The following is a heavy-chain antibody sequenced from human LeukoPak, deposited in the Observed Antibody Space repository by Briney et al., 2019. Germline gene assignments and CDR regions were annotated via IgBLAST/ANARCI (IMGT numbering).Heavy chain of an antibody. CDR1: GFTFSSYA. Sequence: GGSLRLSCAASGFTFSSYAMSWVRQAPGKGLEWVSAISGSGGSTYYADSVKDRFTISRDNSKNTLYLQMNSLRAEDTAVYYCAKCDSGSYYGTAFDIWGQGTMVTVSS. V-gene: IGHV3-23*01. D-gene: IGHD1-26*01. CDR2: ISGSGGST. CDR3: AKCDSGSYYGTAFDI. J-gene: IGHJ3*02.